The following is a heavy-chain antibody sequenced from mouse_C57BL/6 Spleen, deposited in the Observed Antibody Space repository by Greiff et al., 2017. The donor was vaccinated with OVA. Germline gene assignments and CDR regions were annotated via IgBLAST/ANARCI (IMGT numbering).Heavy chain of an antibody. CDR2: INPNNGGT. Sequence: EVKLQQSGPELVKPGASVKISCKASGYTFTDYYMNWVKQSHGKSLEWIGDINPNNGGTSYNQKFKGKATLTVDKSSSTAYMELRSLTSEDSAVYYCARMTTVVATPYFDYWGQGTTLTVSS. J-gene: IGHJ2*01. CDR1: GYTFTDYY. CDR3: ARMTTVVATPYFDY. V-gene: IGHV1-26*01. D-gene: IGHD1-1*01.